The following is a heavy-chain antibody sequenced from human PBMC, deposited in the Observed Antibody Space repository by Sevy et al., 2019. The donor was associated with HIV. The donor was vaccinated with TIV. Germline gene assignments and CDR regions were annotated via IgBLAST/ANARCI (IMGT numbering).Heavy chain of an antibody. V-gene: IGHV4-59*08. Sequence: SETLSLTCTVSGGSISSYYWSWIRQPPGKGLEWIGYIYYSGSTNYNPSLKSRVTISVDTSKNQFSLELSSVTAADTAGYYRGGLFGNYDFWSGYYTWFDPWGQGTLVTVSS. D-gene: IGHD3-3*01. CDR3: GGLFGNYDFWSGYYTWFDP. CDR2: IYYSGST. CDR1: GGSISSYY. J-gene: IGHJ5*02.